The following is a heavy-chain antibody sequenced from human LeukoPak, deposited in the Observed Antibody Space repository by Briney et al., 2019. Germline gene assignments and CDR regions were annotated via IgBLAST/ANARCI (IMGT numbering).Heavy chain of an antibody. CDR3: ARLDSSGWYFGGTYSDY. D-gene: IGHD6-19*01. J-gene: IGHJ4*02. CDR2: IHYSGSP. Sequence: PLETLSLTCTVSGGSNYWSWIRQPPGKGLEWIAYIHYSGSPHYNPSLKSRVTLSIDTSENQLSLRLNSVTAADTAVYYCARLDSSGWYFGGTYSDYWGQGTLVTVSS. CDR1: GGSNY. V-gene: IGHV4-59*08.